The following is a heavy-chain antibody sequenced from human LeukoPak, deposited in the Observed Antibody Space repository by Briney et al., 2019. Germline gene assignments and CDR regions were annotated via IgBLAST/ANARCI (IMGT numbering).Heavy chain of an antibody. Sequence: SETMSLTCTVSGGSIDIGGYYWTWIRQPPGKGLEWIGEINHSGSTNYNPSLKSRVTISVDTSKNQFSLKLSSVTAADTAVYYCARGNGSGWYHDYWGQGTLVTVSS. CDR1: GGSIDIGGYY. CDR2: INHSGST. J-gene: IGHJ4*02. CDR3: ARGNGSGWYHDY. D-gene: IGHD6-19*01. V-gene: IGHV4-34*01.